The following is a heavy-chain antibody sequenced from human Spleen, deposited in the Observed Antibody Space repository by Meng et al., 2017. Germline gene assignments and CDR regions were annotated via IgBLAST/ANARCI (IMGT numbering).Heavy chain of an antibody. V-gene: IGHV5-51*01. CDR1: GYSFTNYW. CDR3: AKYISGSYYWDAFDI. D-gene: IGHD3-10*01. CDR2: IHPRDSGT. Sequence: KVSCKGSGYSFTNYWIGWVRQMPGKGLEWMGIIHPRDSGTGYSPSFRGQVTISVDRSINTAYLQWRSLKASDTAMYYCAKYISGSYYWDAFDIWGQGTMVTVSS. J-gene: IGHJ3*02.